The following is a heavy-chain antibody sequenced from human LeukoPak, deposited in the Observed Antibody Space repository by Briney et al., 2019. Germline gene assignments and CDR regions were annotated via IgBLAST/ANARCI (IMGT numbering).Heavy chain of an antibody. J-gene: IGHJ6*03. CDR2: IIPIFGTA. V-gene: IGHV1-69*06. CDR3: ASCGSYLDRAASYYYYMDV. D-gene: IGHD1-26*01. Sequence: ASVKVSCKASGGTFSGYAISWVRQAPGQGLEWMGGIIPIFGTANYAQKFQGRVTITADKSTSTAYMELSSLRSEDTAVYYCASCGSYLDRAASYYYYMDVWGKGTTVTVSS. CDR1: GGTFSGYA.